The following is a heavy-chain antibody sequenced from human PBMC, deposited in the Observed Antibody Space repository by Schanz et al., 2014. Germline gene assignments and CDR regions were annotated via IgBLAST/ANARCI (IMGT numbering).Heavy chain of an antibody. CDR1: GFIFSNYG. Sequence: QVQLVESGGGVVQPGGSLRLSCAASGFIFSNYGMHWVRQAPGKGLEWVAVIWNNGVTKYYADSVEGRFTISRDNSRNTLYLQMNSLRTEDTAVYYCASPSGYSDYGTYFDFWGQGTLVTVSS. D-gene: IGHD5-12*01. CDR2: IWNNGVTK. V-gene: IGHV3-33*01. J-gene: IGHJ4*02. CDR3: ASPSGYSDYGTYFDF.